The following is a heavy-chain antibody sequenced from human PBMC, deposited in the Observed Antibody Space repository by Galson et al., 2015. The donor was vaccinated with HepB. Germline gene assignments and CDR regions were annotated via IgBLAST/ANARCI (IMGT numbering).Heavy chain of an antibody. CDR2: IYHSGST. CDR3: ARGIAAAGTGY. CDR1: GFTFSSYG. V-gene: IGHV4-4*02. Sequence: SLRLSCAASGFTFSSYGMHWARQPPGKGLEWIGEIYHSGSTNYNPSLKSRVTISVDKSKNQFSLKLSSVTAADTAVYYCARGIAAAGTGYWAQGTLVTVSS. J-gene: IGHJ4*02. D-gene: IGHD6-13*01.